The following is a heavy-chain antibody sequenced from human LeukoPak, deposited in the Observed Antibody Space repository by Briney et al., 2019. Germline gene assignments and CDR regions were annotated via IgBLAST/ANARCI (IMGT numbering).Heavy chain of an antibody. D-gene: IGHD1-14*01. CDR1: GFTFSSYA. J-gene: IGHJ5*02. CDR3: APETASNRYWFDP. Sequence: PGRSLRLSCAASGFTFSSYAMHWVRQAPGKGLEWVTVISYDGSNKYYADSVKGRFTISRDNSKNTLYLQMNSLRAEDTAVYYCAPETASNRYWFDPWGQGTLVTVSS. V-gene: IGHV3-30-3*01. CDR2: ISYDGSNK.